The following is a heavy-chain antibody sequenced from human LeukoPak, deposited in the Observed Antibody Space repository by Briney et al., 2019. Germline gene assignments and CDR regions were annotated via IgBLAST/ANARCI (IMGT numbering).Heavy chain of an antibody. V-gene: IGHV6-1*01. J-gene: IGHJ4*02. CDR3: ARSDYGGKARGGAYYFDY. CDR1: GDSVSSNSAA. D-gene: IGHD4-23*01. CDR2: TYYRSKWYN. Sequence: SQTLSLTCAISGDSVSSNSAAWNWIRQSPSRGLEWLGRTYYRSKWYNDYAVSVKSRITINPDTSKNQFSLQLNSVTPEDTAVYYCARSDYGGKARGGAYYFDYWGQGTLVTVSS.